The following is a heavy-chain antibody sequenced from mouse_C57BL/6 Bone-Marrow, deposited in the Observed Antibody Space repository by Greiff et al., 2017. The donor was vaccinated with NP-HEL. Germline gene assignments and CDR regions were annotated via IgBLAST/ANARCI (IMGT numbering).Heavy chain of an antibody. CDR3: ARSQASSFWYFDV. CDR1: GYTFTSYW. CDR2: IDPSDSYT. V-gene: IGHV1-50*01. Sequence: QVQLKQPGAELVKPGASVKLSCKASGYTFTSYWMQWVKQRPGQGLEWIGEIDPSDSYTNYNQKFKGKATLTVDTSSSTAYMQLSSLTSEDSAVYYCARSQASSFWYFDVWGTGTTVTVSS. J-gene: IGHJ1*03. D-gene: IGHD1-1*01.